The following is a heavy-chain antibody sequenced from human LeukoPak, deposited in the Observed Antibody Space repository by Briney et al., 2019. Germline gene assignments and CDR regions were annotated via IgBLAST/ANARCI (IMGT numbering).Heavy chain of an antibody. Sequence: SETLSLTCTVSGDSFSSYHWSWLRQPPGKALEWIGYISSSGSTSYNPSLKSRLTISVDTSKNQFSLKLSSVTAADTAVYYCARVGRGDHTWGSYYCDHWVQGTLVSVSS. CDR2: ISSSGST. CDR3: ARVGRGDHTWGSYYCDH. D-gene: IGHD3-16*01. J-gene: IGHJ4*02. V-gene: IGHV4-59*13. CDR1: GDSFSSYH.